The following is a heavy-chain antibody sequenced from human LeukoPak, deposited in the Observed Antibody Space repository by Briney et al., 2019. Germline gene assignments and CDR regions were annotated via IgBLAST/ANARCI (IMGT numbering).Heavy chain of an antibody. D-gene: IGHD6-13*01. CDR1: GFXFSDYF. CDR3: ARRNIAAAALDY. V-gene: IGHV3-11*03. Sequence: GGSLRLSCAASGFXFSDYFISWIRQAPGKELEWISYISSNSKYTKYADSVKGRFTISRDNSKNTLYLQMNSLRAEDTAVYYCARRNIAAAALDYWGQGTLVTVSS. J-gene: IGHJ4*02. CDR2: ISSNSKYT.